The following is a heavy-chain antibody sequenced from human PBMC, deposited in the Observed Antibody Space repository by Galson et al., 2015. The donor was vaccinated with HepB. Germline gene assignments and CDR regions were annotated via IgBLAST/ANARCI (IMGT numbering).Heavy chain of an antibody. CDR2: IWYDGSNK. D-gene: IGHD3-22*01. Sequence: SLRLSCAASGFTFSSYGMHWVRQAPGKGLEWVAVIWYDGSNKYYADSVKGRFTISRDNSKNTLYLQMNSLRAEDTAVYYCARERLTEWLLLGGGFDYWGQGTLVTVSS. J-gene: IGHJ4*02. CDR1: GFTFSSYG. CDR3: ARERLTEWLLLGGGFDY. V-gene: IGHV3-33*01.